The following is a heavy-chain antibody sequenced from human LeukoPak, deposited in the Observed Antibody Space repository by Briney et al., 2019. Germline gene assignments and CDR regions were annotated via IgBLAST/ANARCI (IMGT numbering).Heavy chain of an antibody. CDR3: AKDYSAYYYDSSGPNGGYFDY. J-gene: IGHJ4*02. CDR2: ISGSGGST. D-gene: IGHD3-22*01. V-gene: IGHV3-23*01. Sequence: PGGSLRLSCAASGFTFSSYAMSWVRQAPGKGLEWVSAISGSGGSTYYADSVKGRFTISRDNSKNTLYLQMNSLRAEDTAVYYCAKDYSAYYYDSSGPNGGYFDYWGQGTLVTVSS. CDR1: GFTFSSYA.